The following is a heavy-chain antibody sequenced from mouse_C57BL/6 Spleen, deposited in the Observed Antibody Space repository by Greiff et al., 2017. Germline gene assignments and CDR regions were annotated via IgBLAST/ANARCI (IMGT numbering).Heavy chain of an antibody. J-gene: IGHJ2*01. V-gene: IGHV3-6*01. D-gene: IGHD2-4*01. Sequence: EVKLQESGPGLVKPSQSLSLTCSVTGYSITSGYYWNWIRQFPGNKLEWMGYMSYDGSNNYNPSLKNRISITRDTSKNQFFLKLNSVTTEDTATYYCAKYDYDDHYFDYWGQGTTLTVSS. CDR3: AKYDYDDHYFDY. CDR1: GYSITSGYY. CDR2: MSYDGSN.